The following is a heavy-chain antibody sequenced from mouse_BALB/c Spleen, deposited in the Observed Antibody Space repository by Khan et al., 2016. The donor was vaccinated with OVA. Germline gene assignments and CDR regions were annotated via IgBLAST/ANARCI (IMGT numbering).Heavy chain of an antibody. CDR2: LNYRSST. D-gene: IGHD2-3*01. Sequence: EVELVESGPGLVKPSQSLSLTCTVTGYSITSYYAWNWIRPFPGNQLERMVSLNYRSSTYYNPSLKSRMSITQDTSQNQFFLQLNSLTTEDTATYYCARDGSRYNYAMDYWGQGTAVTVSS. CDR3: ARDGSRYNYAMDY. J-gene: IGHJ4*01. V-gene: IGHV3-2*02. CDR1: GYSITSYYA.